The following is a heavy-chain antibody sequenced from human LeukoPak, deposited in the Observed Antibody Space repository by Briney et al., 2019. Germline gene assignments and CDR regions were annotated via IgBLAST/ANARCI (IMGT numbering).Heavy chain of an antibody. V-gene: IGHV1-18*01. CDR3: ARDLGYARYYYDSSGYYHFDY. D-gene: IGHD3-22*01. CDR2: LSAYNGNT. J-gene: IGHJ4*02. Sequence: GASVKVSCKASGYTFTSYGISWVRQAPGQGLEWMGWLSAYNGNTNYAQKLQGRVTMTTDTSTSTAYMELRSLRSDDTAVYYCARDLGYARYYYDSSGYYHFDYWGQGTLVTVSS. CDR1: GYTFTSYG.